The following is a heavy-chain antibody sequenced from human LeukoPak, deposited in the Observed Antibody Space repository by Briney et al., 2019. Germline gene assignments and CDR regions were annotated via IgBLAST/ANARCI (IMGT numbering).Heavy chain of an antibody. D-gene: IGHD4-17*01. CDR2: INSDGSST. CDR3: ARGDYAYYYYYYMDV. J-gene: IGHJ6*03. V-gene: IGHV3-74*01. Sequence: GGSLRLSCAASGCTFSSYWMHWVRQAPGKGLVWVSRINSDGSSTSYADSVKGRFTISRDNAKNTLYLQMNSLRAEDTAVYYCARGDYAYYYYYYMDVWGKGTTVTVSS. CDR1: GCTFSSYW.